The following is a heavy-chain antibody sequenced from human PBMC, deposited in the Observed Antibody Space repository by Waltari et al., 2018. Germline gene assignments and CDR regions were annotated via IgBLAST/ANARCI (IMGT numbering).Heavy chain of an antibody. CDR3: VRVKVATGIDY. D-gene: IGHD5-12*01. J-gene: IGHJ4*02. Sequence: EVQLVESGGGLVKPGGSLRLSCAASGFTFSSYSMNWVRQAPGKGGEWVSSISSSSSYRYYADSVKGRFTISRDNAKNSLYLQMNSLRAEDTAVYYCVRVKVATGIDYWGQGTLVTVSS. V-gene: IGHV3-21*01. CDR2: ISSSSSYR. CDR1: GFTFSSYS.